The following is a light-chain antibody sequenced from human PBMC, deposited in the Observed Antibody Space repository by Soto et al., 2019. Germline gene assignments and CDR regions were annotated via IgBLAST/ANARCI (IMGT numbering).Light chain of an antibody. CDR1: QGIAPY. CDR3: QKYNSAPLT. CDR2: ATS. Sequence: DVQMTQSPSSLSAFVGDRVTITCRASQGIAPYLAWFQQKPGKVPKLLIYATSTLQSGVPSRFSGSGSGTDVTLTINSLQPEDVATYYCQKYNSAPLTFGGGTKVEIK. V-gene: IGKV1-27*01. J-gene: IGKJ4*01.